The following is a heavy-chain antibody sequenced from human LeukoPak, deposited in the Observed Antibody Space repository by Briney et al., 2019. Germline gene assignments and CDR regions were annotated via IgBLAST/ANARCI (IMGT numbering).Heavy chain of an antibody. J-gene: IGHJ3*02. CDR1: GFTFSSYA. Sequence: GGSLRLSCAASGFTFSSYAMSWVRQAPGKGVEWVSAISGSGGSTYYADSVKGRFSISRDNSKNTLYLQMNSLRAEDTAVYYCAKQTWYNWNWGAFDIRGQGTMVTVSS. CDR2: ISGSGGST. V-gene: IGHV3-23*01. CDR3: AKQTWYNWNWGAFDI. D-gene: IGHD1-7*01.